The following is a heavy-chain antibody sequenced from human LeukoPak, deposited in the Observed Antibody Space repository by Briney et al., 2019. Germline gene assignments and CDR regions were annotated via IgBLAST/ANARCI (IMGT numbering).Heavy chain of an antibody. D-gene: IGHD1-26*01. CDR1: GFSFSDYW. CDR2: IKQDGSEK. CDR3: AKLRGSNGARRYYFDY. Sequence: GGSLRLSCAASGFSFSDYWMSWVRQAPGKGLEWVANIKQDGSEKYYVDSVKGRVTISRDNAKNSLDLQMNSLRAEDTAVYYCAKLRGSNGARRYYFDYWGQGTQVTVSS. V-gene: IGHV3-7*01. J-gene: IGHJ4*02.